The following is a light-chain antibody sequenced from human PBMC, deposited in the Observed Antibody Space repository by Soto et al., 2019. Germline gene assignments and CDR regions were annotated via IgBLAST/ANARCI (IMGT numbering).Light chain of an antibody. CDR3: TQGTHWPRT. Sequence: DAVLTQSPLSLPVNFGQPASISCRSSKSLVYSDGNTHLSWFHQRPGQSPRSLIYRVSSRDSGVPDRFSGSGSGTDFTLEISRVEAEDVGIYFCTQGTHWPRTFGQGTKVEVK. V-gene: IGKV2-30*01. CDR1: KSLVYSDGNTH. CDR2: RVS. J-gene: IGKJ1*01.